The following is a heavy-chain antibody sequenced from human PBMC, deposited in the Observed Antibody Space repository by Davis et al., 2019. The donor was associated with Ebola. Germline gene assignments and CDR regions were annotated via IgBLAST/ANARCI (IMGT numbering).Heavy chain of an antibody. Sequence: PGGSLRLSCSASGFTFSSYTMHWVRQAPGKGLECVSAIRSDGINTYYADSVKGRFTISRDNAKNSLYLQMNRLTAEDTAVYYCAREVGRAMFDPWGQGTLVTVSS. D-gene: IGHD1-26*01. CDR3: AREVGRAMFDP. V-gene: IGHV3-64*04. CDR1: GFTFSSYT. J-gene: IGHJ5*02. CDR2: IRSDGINT.